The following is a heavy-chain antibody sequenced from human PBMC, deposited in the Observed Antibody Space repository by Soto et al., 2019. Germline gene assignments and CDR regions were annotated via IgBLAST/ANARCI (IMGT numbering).Heavy chain of an antibody. D-gene: IGHD6-19*01. Sequence: GGCLRRSCAASGVTFSSYSMNWVRQAPGKGLEWVSSISSSSTSISYADSVKGRFTISRDNARNSLFLQMNSLRAEDPAVYFCARDSSSGWSCRTSWGQGILVTVSS. CDR3: ARDSSSGWSCRTS. J-gene: IGHJ4*02. CDR2: ISSSSTSI. V-gene: IGHV3-21*01. CDR1: GVTFSSYS.